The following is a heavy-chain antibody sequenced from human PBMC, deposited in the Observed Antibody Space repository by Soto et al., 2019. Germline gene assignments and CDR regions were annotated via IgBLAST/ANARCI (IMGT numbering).Heavy chain of an antibody. V-gene: IGHV3-7*02. J-gene: IGHJ4*02. CDR1: GFIFSSYW. Sequence: PWGSLRLSCTASGFIFSSYWMSWVRQAPGKGLEWVANINQDGSEKYSVDSVKGRFTISRDNAKNLLFLQMNSLRAEDTAVYYCVYGDYFDYWGQGTLVTVSS. CDR2: INQDGSEK. D-gene: IGHD2-8*01. CDR3: VYGDYFDY.